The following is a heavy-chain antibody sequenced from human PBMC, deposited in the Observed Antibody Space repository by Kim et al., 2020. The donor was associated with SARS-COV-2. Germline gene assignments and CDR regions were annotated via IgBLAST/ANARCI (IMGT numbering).Heavy chain of an antibody. D-gene: IGHD3-10*01. CDR3: AALDTVQVPGGI. V-gene: IGHV3-7*01. J-gene: IGHJ4*02. Sequence: DGDSVKGRFTRARDNAKNSLYLQMSSLRTEDTAIYYCAALDTVQVPGGIWGQGTLVTVSS.